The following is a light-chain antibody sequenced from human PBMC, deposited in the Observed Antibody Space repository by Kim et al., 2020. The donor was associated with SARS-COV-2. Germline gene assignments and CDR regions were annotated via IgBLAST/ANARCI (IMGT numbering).Light chain of an antibody. J-gene: IGLJ2*01. V-gene: IGLV3-19*01. Sequence: SSQLTQDPAVSVALGQTVRITSQGDSLRSYYATWYQQKSGQAPVLVFYGKYKRHSGRPDRFSGSSSGSTASLTITGAQAADEAESYCKSRDSSGNVVFGGGTKVTVL. CDR3: KSRDSSGNVV. CDR2: GKY. CDR1: SLRSYY.